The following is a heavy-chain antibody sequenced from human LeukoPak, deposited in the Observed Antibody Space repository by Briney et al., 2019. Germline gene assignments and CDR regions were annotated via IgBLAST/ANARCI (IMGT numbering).Heavy chain of an antibody. CDR3: ARTTTVTTRFDY. CDR1: GDSISSYY. CDR2: IYYSETT. Sequence: SETLSLTCTVSGDSISSYYWSWIRQPPGKGLEWIGYIYYSETTNYNPSLKSRVTISVDKSKNHFSLKLSSVTAADTAVYYCARTTTVTTRFDYWGQGTLVTVSS. D-gene: IGHD4-17*01. V-gene: IGHV4-59*01. J-gene: IGHJ4*02.